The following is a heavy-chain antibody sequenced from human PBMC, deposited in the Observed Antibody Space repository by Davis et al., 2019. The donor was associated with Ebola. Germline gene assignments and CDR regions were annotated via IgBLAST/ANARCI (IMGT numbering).Heavy chain of an antibody. J-gene: IGHJ6*04. Sequence: PGGSLRLSCAASGFTFNKYWMHWVRQAPGKGLVYVSRISSDGGITSYADSVKGRFTISRDNAKSTLYLQMNSLRAEDTAVYYCARAYAYGMDVWGKGTTVTVSS. CDR1: GFTFNKYW. CDR2: ISSDGGIT. CDR3: ARAYAYGMDV. D-gene: IGHD4-17*01. V-gene: IGHV3-74*01.